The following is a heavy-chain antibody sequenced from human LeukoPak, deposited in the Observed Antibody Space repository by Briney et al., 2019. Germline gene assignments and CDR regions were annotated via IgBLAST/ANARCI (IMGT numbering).Heavy chain of an antibody. Sequence: QPGGSLILSCAASGFIFSSYWMSWVRQAPGKGLEWVANIKQDGSEKYYVDSVKGRFTISRDNAKNSLYLQMNSLRAEDTAVYYCVGHSDYWGQGTQVTVSS. J-gene: IGHJ4*02. CDR2: IKQDGSEK. CDR1: GFIFSSYW. CDR3: VGHSDY. V-gene: IGHV3-7*01. D-gene: IGHD3-16*01.